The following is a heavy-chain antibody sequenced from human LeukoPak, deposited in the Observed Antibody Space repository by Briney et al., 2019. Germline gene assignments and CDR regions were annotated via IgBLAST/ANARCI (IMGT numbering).Heavy chain of an antibody. J-gene: IGHJ4*02. D-gene: IGHD4-17*01. CDR2: IWYDGSNK. CDR3: AKISDYGDYVAY. CDR1: GFTFSSYG. Sequence: GRSLRLSCAASGFTFSSYGMHWVRQAPGKGLEWVAAIWYDGSNKYYADSVKGRFTISRDNSKNTLYLQMNSLRAEDTAVYYCAKISDYGDYVAYWGQGTLVTVSS. V-gene: IGHV3-33*06.